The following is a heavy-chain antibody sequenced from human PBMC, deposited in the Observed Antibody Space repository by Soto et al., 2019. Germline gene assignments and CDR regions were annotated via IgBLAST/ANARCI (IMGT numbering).Heavy chain of an antibody. V-gene: IGHV3-30*03. CDR3: ATDPAVLDMITFGGVIVRNDY. J-gene: IGHJ4*02. CDR2: ISYDGSNK. D-gene: IGHD3-16*02. Sequence: QVQLVESGGGVVQPGRSLRLSCAASGFTFSSYGMHWVRQAPGKGLEWVAVISYDGSNKYYADSVKGRFTISRDNSKNTLYLQMNSLRAEDTAVYYCATDPAVLDMITFGGVIVRNDYWGQGTLVTVSS. CDR1: GFTFSSYG.